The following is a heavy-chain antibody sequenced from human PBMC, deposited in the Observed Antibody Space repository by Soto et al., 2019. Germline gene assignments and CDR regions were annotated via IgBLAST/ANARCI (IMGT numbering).Heavy chain of an antibody. CDR3: ARVGYSYGFSYYYGMDV. CDR2: IIPIFGTA. V-gene: IGHV1-69*01. D-gene: IGHD5-18*01. J-gene: IGHJ6*02. CDR1: GRFRCRS. Sequence: GRFRCRSRWSAQQEHGQRLEWMGGIIPIFGTANYAQKFQGRVTITADESTSTAYMELSSLRSEDTAVYYCARVGYSYGFSYYYGMDVWGQGTTVTVSS.